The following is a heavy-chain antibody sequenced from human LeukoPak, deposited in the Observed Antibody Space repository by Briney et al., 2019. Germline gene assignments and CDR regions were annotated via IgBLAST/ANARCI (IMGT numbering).Heavy chain of an antibody. CDR1: GFTISSNY. V-gene: IGHV3-53*01. J-gene: IGHJ4*02. CDR3: ARGAAFSGSYSLDF. D-gene: IGHD1-26*01. CDR2: IYSSGTT. Sequence: PGGSLRLSCAASGFTISSNYMSWVRQAPGKGLEWVSVIYSSGTTFYAYSVKGRFTISRDNSKNTLFLQMSGLRDDDTAVYYCARGAAFSGSYSLDFWGQGTLVTVSS.